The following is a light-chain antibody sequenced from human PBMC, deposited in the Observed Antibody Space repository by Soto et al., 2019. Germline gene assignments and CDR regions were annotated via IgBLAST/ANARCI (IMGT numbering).Light chain of an antibody. J-gene: IGLJ2*01. V-gene: IGLV2-14*03. CDR2: DVS. CDR3: RSITSSRGLVA. CDR1: SSDVGGYND. Sequence: QSALTQSASVSGSPGPSITLTCTGTSSDVGGYNDVSWYQQHPGKAPKLKIYDVSNRPSGVSDRFSGSKSGNTAFLPISGPQAEAEADYFWRSITSSRGLVAFGGGTKLTVL.